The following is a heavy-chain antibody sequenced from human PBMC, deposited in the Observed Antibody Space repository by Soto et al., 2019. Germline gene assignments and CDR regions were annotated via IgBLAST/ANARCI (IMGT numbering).Heavy chain of an antibody. Sequence: PGGSLILSCAASGFTFSDYYMSWIRQAPGKGLAWGSYISSSGSTIYYADSVKGRFTISRDNAKNSLYLQMNSLRAEDTAVYYCARDRAKTQYYYGSGLYYYYGMDVWGQGTTVTVSS. J-gene: IGHJ6*02. D-gene: IGHD3-10*01. CDR3: ARDRAKTQYYYGSGLYYYYGMDV. CDR1: GFTFSDYY. CDR2: ISSSGSTI. V-gene: IGHV3-11*01.